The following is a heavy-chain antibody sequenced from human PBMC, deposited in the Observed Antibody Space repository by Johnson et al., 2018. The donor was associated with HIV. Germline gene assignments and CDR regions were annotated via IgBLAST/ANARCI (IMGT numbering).Heavy chain of an antibody. Sequence: QVQLVESGGGLVKPGGSPRLSCAASGFTFSDYYMSWIRQAPGKGLEWVSYISSSGSTIYYADSVKGRFTISRDNAKNSLYLQMNSLRAEDTAFYYCARDSIIWGYTAIVEGAFDIWGQGTMVTVSS. D-gene: IGHD5-18*01. CDR1: GFTFSDYY. CDR2: ISSSGSTI. CDR3: ARDSIIWGYTAIVEGAFDI. J-gene: IGHJ3*02. V-gene: IGHV3-11*01.